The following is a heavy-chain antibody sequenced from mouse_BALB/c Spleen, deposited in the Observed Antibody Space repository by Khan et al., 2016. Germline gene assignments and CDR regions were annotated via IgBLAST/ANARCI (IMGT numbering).Heavy chain of an antibody. CDR3: ESYDGSSYAMDY. Sequence: QVQLQQSGAELAKPGASVKMSCKASGYTFTSYWMHWVKQRPGQGLEWIGYINPSTGYTEYNQKFKDKATLTADKSYSTAYMQLSSLTSEDSAVXYCESYDGSSYAMDYWGQGTSVAASS. CDR2: INPSTGYT. D-gene: IGHD1-1*01. J-gene: IGHJ4*01. V-gene: IGHV1-7*01. CDR1: GYTFTSYW.